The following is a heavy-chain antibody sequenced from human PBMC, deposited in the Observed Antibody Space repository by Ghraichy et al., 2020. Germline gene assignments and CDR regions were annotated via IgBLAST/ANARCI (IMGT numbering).Heavy chain of an antibody. V-gene: IGHV4-59*01. CDR2: IYYSGST. J-gene: IGHJ4*02. CDR3: AREIYDFWSGYYTGLFDY. D-gene: IGHD3-3*01. Sequence: SETLSLTCTVSGGSISSYYWSWIRQPPGKGLEWIGYIYYSGSTNYNPSLKSRVTISVDTSKNQFSLKLSSVTAADTAVYYCAREIYDFWSGYYTGLFDYWGQGTLVTVSS. CDR1: GGSISSYY.